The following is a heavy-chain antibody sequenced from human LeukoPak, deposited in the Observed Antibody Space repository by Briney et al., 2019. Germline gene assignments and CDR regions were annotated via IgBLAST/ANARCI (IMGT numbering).Heavy chain of an antibody. CDR3: ARGYYYDSSGYYYADAFDI. V-gene: IGHV4-59*12. J-gene: IGHJ3*02. D-gene: IGHD3-22*01. Sequence: SETLSLTCTVSGGSISSYYWSWIRQPPGKGLEWIGYIYYSGSTYYNPSLKSRVTISVDTSKNQFSLKLSSVTAADTAVYYCARGYYYDSSGYYYADAFDIWGQGTMVTVSS. CDR1: GGSISSYY. CDR2: IYYSGST.